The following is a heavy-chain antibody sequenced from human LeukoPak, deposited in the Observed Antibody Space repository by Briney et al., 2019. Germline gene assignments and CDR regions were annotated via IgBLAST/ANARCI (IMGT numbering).Heavy chain of an antibody. CDR2: INHSGST. CDR1: GGSFSGYY. CDR3: ARVNYGSGSYYRVGYYYYYMDV. D-gene: IGHD3-10*01. J-gene: IGHJ6*03. V-gene: IGHV4-34*01. Sequence: PSETLSLTCAVYGGSFSGYYWSWIRQPPGKGLEWIGEINHSGSTNYNPSLKSRVTISVDTSKNQFSLKLSSVTAADTAVYYCARVNYGSGSYYRVGYYYYYMDVWGKGTTVTVSS.